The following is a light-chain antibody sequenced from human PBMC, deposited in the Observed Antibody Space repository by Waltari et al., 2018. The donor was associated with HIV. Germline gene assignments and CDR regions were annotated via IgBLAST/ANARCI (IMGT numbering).Light chain of an antibody. CDR1: SSNIGSNS. CDR2: STN. J-gene: IGLJ2*01. Sequence: QSVLTQPPSASGPPGQRVTISCSGGSSNIGSNSVPWYQKLPGPAPRGRLYSTNQRPSRAPDRFSGSKSGTSASLAISGLQSEDEADYYCATWDDTLNGVIFGGGTKLTVL. CDR3: ATWDDTLNGVI. V-gene: IGLV1-44*01.